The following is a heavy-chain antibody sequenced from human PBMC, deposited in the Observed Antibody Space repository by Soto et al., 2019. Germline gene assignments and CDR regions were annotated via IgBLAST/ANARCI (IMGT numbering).Heavy chain of an antibody. CDR2: ISGSGGST. D-gene: IGHD6-13*01. Sequence: GGSLRLSCAVSGFTVSNDYMSWVRQAPGKGLEWVSAISGSGGSTYYADSVKGRFTISRDNSKNTLYLQMNSLRAEDTAVYYCAKVRQIEQQPYYYGMDVWGQGTTVTVSS. V-gene: IGHV3-23*01. CDR3: AKVRQIEQQPYYYGMDV. J-gene: IGHJ6*02. CDR1: GFTVSNDY.